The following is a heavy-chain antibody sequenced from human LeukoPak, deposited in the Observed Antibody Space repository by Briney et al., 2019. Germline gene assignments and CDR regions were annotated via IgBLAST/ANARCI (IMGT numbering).Heavy chain of an antibody. CDR1: GFTFTDSW. Sequence: GGSLRLSCAVSGFTFTDSWMHWVRHAPGKGLEWISRINTDGSSTGYADSGKGRFTISRDNAKNTLSLEMDSLRAGDTAIYYCGRDHYSGQVDYWGQGTRVSVFS. D-gene: IGHD2-15*01. CDR2: INTDGSST. V-gene: IGHV3-74*01. CDR3: GRDHYSGQVDY. J-gene: IGHJ4*02.